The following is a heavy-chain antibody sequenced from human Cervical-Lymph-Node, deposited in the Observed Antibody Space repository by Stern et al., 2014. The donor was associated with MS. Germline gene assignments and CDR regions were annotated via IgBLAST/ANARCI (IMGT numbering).Heavy chain of an antibody. V-gene: IGHV2-70*01. Sequence: QFTLKESGPALVKPTQPLTLTCTFSGFSLSTGGMCVTWIRQPPGKALECLGLSDWDSDKYYRTPLRTRLTISKDTFKNQVVLTMTNMDPVDTATYYCARIRGTARLIDYWGQGTLVTVSS. CDR3: ARIRGTARLIDY. CDR2: SDWDSDK. D-gene: IGHD1/OR15-1a*01. CDR1: GFSLSTGGMC. J-gene: IGHJ4*02.